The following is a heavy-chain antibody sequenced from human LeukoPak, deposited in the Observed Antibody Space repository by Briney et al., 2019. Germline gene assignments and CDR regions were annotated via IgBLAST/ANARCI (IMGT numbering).Heavy chain of an antibody. CDR1: GYSFTTYW. D-gene: IGHD6-13*01. CDR3: ASVYSSTSWDY. CDR2: IFPADSDT. J-gene: IGHJ4*02. Sequence: GESLKISCRASGYSFTTYWIGWVRQMPGKGLEWMGVIFPADSDTRYSPSFQGQVTISADKSISTAYLQWSSLKALDTAMYYCASVYSSTSWDYWGQGTLVTVSS. V-gene: IGHV5-51*01.